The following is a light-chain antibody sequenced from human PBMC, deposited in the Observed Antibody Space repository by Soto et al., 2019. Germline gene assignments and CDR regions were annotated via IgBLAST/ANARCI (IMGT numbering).Light chain of an antibody. J-gene: IGKJ1*01. CDR3: QQYSTHST. CDR2: KAS. Sequence: DIQITQSPSTLYGSVGDRVTITCRASQTISSRLAWYPQKPGKAPKILIYKASTSKSGVPSRFSGSGSGTEFTLTISSLPPDNFATDYCQQYSTHSTFGQGTKVDIK. CDR1: QTISSR. V-gene: IGKV1-5*03.